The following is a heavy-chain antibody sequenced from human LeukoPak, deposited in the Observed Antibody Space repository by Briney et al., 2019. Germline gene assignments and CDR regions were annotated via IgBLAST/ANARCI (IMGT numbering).Heavy chain of an antibody. CDR3: ARQTGSGLFTLP. J-gene: IGHJ4*02. D-gene: IGHD3/OR15-3a*01. Sequence: SETLPLTCAVYGGSFSGYYWGWIRQPPGKGLEWIGSIYYTGNTYYNASLKSRVTISIDTSKNQISLRLTSVTATDTAMYYCARQTGSGLFTLPGGQGTLVTVSS. V-gene: IGHV4-39*01. CDR2: IYYTGNT. CDR1: GGSFSGYY.